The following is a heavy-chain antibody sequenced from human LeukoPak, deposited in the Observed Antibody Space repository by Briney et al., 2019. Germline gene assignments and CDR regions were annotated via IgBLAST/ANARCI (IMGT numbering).Heavy chain of an antibody. CDR1: GFTFSSYA. CDR2: ISGSGGST. V-gene: IGHV3-23*01. D-gene: IGHD3-10*01. J-gene: IGHJ5*02. Sequence: GGSLRLSCAASGFTFSSYAMSWVRQAPGKGLEWVSNISGSGGSTYYADSVKGRFTISRDNSKNSLYLQMNSLRAEDTAVYYCAKKRELAVVYYGAGSYRGGNWFDPWGQGTLVTVSS. CDR3: AKKRELAVVYYGAGSYRGGNWFDP.